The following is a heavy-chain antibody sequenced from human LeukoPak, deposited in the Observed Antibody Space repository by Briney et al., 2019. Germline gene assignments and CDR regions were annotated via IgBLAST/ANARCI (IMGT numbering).Heavy chain of an antibody. V-gene: IGHV4-4*02. CDR2: IYHNGAT. D-gene: IGHD4-23*01. CDR1: GGSISSSSSIC. J-gene: IGHJ4*02. CDR3: ARNGGNSDYDY. Sequence: ASETLSLTCAVSGGSISSSSSICWTWVRQPPGEGLEWIGEIYHNGATNYNPSLKSRVTMLLDKSKNQFFLKLNSVTAADTAVYYCARNGGNSDYDYWGQGTLVAVSA.